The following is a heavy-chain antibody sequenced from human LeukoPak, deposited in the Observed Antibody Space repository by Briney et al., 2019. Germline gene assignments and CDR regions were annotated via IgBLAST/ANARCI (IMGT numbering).Heavy chain of an antibody. CDR3: ARVCDSSGYHLDY. Sequence: GGSLRLSCAASGFTVSNNYMSWVRQAPGKGLEWVSVIYSIGSTYYADAVKGRFTISRDNAKNSLYLQMNSLRAEDTAVYYCARVCDSSGYHLDYWGQGTLVTVSS. CDR1: GFTVSNNY. J-gene: IGHJ4*02. D-gene: IGHD3-22*01. CDR2: IYSIGST. V-gene: IGHV3-53*01.